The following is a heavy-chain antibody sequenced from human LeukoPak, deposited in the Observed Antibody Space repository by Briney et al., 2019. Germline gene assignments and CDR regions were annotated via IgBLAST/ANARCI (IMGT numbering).Heavy chain of an antibody. D-gene: IGHD5/OR15-5a*01. CDR1: GFTVSSNY. J-gene: IGHJ3*02. CDR2: IYSGGST. Sequence: GGSLRLSCAASGFTVSSNYMSWVRQAPGKGLEWVSVIYSGGSTYYADSVKGRFTISRDNSKNMLYLQMNSLRAEDTAVYYCARDLSTSRAFDIWGQGTMVTVSS. V-gene: IGHV3-53*01. CDR3: ARDLSTSRAFDI.